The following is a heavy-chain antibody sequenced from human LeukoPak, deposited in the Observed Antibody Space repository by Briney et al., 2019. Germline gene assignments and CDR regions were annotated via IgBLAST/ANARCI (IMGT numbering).Heavy chain of an antibody. CDR2: INPNSGGT. CDR1: GYTFTGYY. CDR3: ARDAGTPGDYYGDYDFDI. Sequence: ASVKVSCKASGYTFTGYYMHWVRQAPGQGLEWMGWINPNSGGTNYAQKFQGRVTMTRDTSISTAYMELSRLRSDDTAVYYCARDAGTPGDYYGDYDFDIWGQGTMVTVSS. V-gene: IGHV1-2*02. J-gene: IGHJ3*02. D-gene: IGHD4-17*01.